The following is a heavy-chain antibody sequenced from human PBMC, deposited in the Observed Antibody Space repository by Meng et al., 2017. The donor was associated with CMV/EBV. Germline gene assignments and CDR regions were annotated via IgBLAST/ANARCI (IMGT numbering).Heavy chain of an antibody. Sequence: QGQVVQAGAEGKKPGSSVKVSCKASGGTFSSYAISWVRQAPGQGLEWMGGIIPIFGTANYAQKFQGRVTITADESTSTAYMELSSLRSEDTAVYYCARMPRDGYNYIDYWGQGTLVTVSS. CDR3: ARMPRDGYNYIDY. V-gene: IGHV1-69*12. J-gene: IGHJ4*02. D-gene: IGHD5-24*01. CDR1: GGTFSSYA. CDR2: IIPIFGTA.